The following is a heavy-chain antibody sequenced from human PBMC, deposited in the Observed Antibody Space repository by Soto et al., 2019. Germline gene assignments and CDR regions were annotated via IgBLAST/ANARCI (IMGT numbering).Heavy chain of an antibody. CDR3: ARLQGYCSSTSCLREPFDI. D-gene: IGHD2-2*01. J-gene: IGHJ3*02. Sequence: SATLSLTCTVSGGSISSYYWSWIRQPPGKGLEWIGYIYYSGSTNYNPSLKSRVTISVDTSKNQFSLKLSSVTAADTAVYYCARLQGYCSSTSCLREPFDIWGQGTMVTVSS. CDR1: GGSISSYY. CDR2: IYYSGST. V-gene: IGHV4-59*08.